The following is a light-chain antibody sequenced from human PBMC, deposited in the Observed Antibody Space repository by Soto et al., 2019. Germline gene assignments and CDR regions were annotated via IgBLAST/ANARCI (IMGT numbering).Light chain of an antibody. CDR2: GAS. CDR3: RQYGSSPSYT. CDR1: QSVSSSSY. V-gene: IGKV3-20*01. J-gene: IGKJ2*01. Sequence: EIVLTQSPGTLSLSPGERATLSCRASQSVSSSSYLAWYQQQHGQAPRLLIYGASSRAPGIPDRFSGSGSATDFTLPISRLEPEDFAVYYCRQYGSSPSYTFGQGTKLEIK.